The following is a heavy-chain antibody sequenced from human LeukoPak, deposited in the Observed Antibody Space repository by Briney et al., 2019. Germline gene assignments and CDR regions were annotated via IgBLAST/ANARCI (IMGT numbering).Heavy chain of an antibody. Sequence: GGSLRLSCAASGFTFSSYSMNWVRQAPGRGLEWVSSISSSSSYIYYADSVKGRFTISRDNAKNSLYLQMNSLRAEDTAVYYCARMYYDILTGYYEGVDYWGQGTLVTVSS. CDR2: ISSSSSYI. CDR3: ARMYYDILTGYYEGVDY. D-gene: IGHD3-9*01. V-gene: IGHV3-21*01. J-gene: IGHJ4*02. CDR1: GFTFSSYS.